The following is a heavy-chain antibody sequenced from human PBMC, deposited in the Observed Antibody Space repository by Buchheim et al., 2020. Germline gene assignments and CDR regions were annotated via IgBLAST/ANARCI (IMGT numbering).Heavy chain of an antibody. V-gene: IGHV3-72*01. CDR1: GFTFSDHF. CDR3: ARRGGAFYPDY. J-gene: IGHJ4*02. CDR2: SRTKANSYTT. D-gene: IGHD2/OR15-2a*01. Sequence: EVQLVESGGALVQPGGSLRLSCTASGFTFSDHFMDWVRQAPGKGLEWVGRSRTKANSYTTEYATSVKGRFTISRDDAKNSLDLQLNSLKTEDTAVYYCARRGGAFYPDYWGQGTL.